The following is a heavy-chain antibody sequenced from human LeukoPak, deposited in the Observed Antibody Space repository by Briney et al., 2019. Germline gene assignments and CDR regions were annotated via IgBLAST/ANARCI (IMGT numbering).Heavy chain of an antibody. CDR1: GFTFSTYA. Sequence: GGSLRVSCAASGFTFSTYAMSWVRQAPGKGLEWVSTISGNGDITYYADSVKGRFTISRDNSKNTLSVQMNSLRGEGTAVYYCAKDRNYYGSGSYYEYRGQGTLVTVSS. V-gene: IGHV3-23*01. CDR2: ISGNGDIT. D-gene: IGHD3-10*01. J-gene: IGHJ4*02. CDR3: AKDRNYYGSGSYYEY.